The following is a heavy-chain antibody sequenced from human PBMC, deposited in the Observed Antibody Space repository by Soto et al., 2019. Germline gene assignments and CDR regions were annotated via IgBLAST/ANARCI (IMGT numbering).Heavy chain of an antibody. CDR2: IIPIFGTA. Sequence: QVQLVESGAEVKKPGSSVKVSCKASGGTFSSYAISWVRQAPGQGLEWMGGIIPIFGTANYAQKFQGRVTITADKSTSTAYMELSSLRSEDTAVYYCARELELRARNAFDIWGQGTMVTVSS. D-gene: IGHD1-7*01. CDR1: GGTFSSYA. V-gene: IGHV1-69*06. CDR3: ARELELRARNAFDI. J-gene: IGHJ3*02.